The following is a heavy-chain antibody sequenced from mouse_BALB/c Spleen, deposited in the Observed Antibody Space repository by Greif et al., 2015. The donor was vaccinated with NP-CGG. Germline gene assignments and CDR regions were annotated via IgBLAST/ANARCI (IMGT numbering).Heavy chain of an antibody. CDR2: ISDGGSYT. Sequence: EVHLVESGGGLVKPGGSLKLSCAASGFTFSDYYMYWVRQTPEKRLEWVATISDGGSYTYYPDSVKGRFTISRDNAKNNLYLQMSSLKSEDTAMYYCARYDDYYYAMDYWGQGTSVTVSS. D-gene: IGHD2-14*01. V-gene: IGHV5-4*02. CDR3: ARYDDYYYAMDY. CDR1: GFTFSDYY. J-gene: IGHJ4*01.